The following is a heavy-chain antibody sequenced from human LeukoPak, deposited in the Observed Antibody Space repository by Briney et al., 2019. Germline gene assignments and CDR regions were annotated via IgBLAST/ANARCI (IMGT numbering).Heavy chain of an antibody. D-gene: IGHD1-26*01. CDR3: AKDTWFSGATSLFVG. Sequence: HPGGSLRLSCAASGFTFSSYAMSWVRQAPGKGLEWVSAISGSGGSTYYADSVKGRFTISRDNSKNTLYLQMNSLRAEDTAVYYCAKDTWFSGATSLFVGWGQGTLVTVSS. V-gene: IGHV3-23*01. CDR1: GFTFSSYA. CDR2: ISGSGGST. J-gene: IGHJ4*02.